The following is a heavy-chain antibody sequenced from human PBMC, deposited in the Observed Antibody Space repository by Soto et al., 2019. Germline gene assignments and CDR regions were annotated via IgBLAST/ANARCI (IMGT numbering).Heavy chain of an antibody. V-gene: IGHV1-18*04. CDR3: ERESPGYSYVRHNWFYS. CDR1: GYTFTSDG. J-gene: IGHJ5*01. D-gene: IGHD5-18*01. Sequence: SVKVSCKASGYTFTSDGISWVRQAPGQGFEWMGWISAYNGNTNYAHKHQGRATMTTDTSTSTAYMELRRLRSDDTAVYYYERESPGYSYVRHNWFYSWGQGTLVTVSS. CDR2: ISAYNGNT.